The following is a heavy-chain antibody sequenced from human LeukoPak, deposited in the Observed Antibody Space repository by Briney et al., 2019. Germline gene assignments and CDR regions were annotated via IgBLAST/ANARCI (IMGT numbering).Heavy chain of an antibody. Sequence: ASVKVSCKASGYTFTSYDINWVRQATGQGLEWMGWMNPNSGNTGYAQKFQGRVTTTRNTSISTAYMELSSLRSEDTAVYYCARLVRTYYYGSGSYFSDYWGQGTLVTVSS. D-gene: IGHD3-10*01. CDR3: ARLVRTYYYGSGSYFSDY. V-gene: IGHV1-8*01. J-gene: IGHJ4*02. CDR1: GYTFTSYD. CDR2: MNPNSGNT.